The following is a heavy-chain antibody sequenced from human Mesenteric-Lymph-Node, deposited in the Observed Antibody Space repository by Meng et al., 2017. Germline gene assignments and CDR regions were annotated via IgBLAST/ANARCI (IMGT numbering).Heavy chain of an antibody. CDR2: IYYSGST. J-gene: IGHJ4*02. CDR3: AGREGVAAMATRYFDY. CDR1: DSAIITPRYY. Sequence: SDTLSFTCSVSDSAIITPRYYWAWIRQPPGKGLEWIGYIYYSGSTNYNPSLKSRVTISVDTSKNHFSPKLSSVTGADTAVYYCAGREGVAAMATRYFDYWGQGTLVTVSS. V-gene: IGHV4-61*01. D-gene: IGHD5-18*01.